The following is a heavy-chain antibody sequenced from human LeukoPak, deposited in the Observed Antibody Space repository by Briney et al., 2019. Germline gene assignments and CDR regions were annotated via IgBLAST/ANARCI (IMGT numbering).Heavy chain of an antibody. Sequence: PSETLSLTCTVTGGSISSSSCYWGWIRQPPGKGLEWIGSIYYSGSTYYNPSLKSRVTISVDTSKNQFSLKLSSVTAADTAVYYCARHVYSSSWYRWFDPWGQGTLVTVSS. CDR2: IYYSGST. D-gene: IGHD6-13*01. J-gene: IGHJ5*02. CDR3: ARHVYSSSWYRWFDP. CDR1: GGSISSSSCY. V-gene: IGHV4-39*01.